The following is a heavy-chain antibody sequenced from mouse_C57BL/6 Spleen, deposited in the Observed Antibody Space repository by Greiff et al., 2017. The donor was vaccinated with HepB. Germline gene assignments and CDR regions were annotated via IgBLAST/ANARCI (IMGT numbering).Heavy chain of an antibody. CDR2: ISSGGSYT. CDR3: ARQGLYGTSWFAY. D-gene: IGHD1-1*01. CDR1: GFTFSSYG. Sequence: VQLKESGGDLVKPGGSLKLSCAASGFTFSSYGMSWVRQTPDKRLEWVATISSGGSYTYYPDSVKGRFTISRDNAKNTLYLQMSSLKSEDTAMYYCARQGLYGTSWFAYWGQGTLVTVSA. V-gene: IGHV5-6*01. J-gene: IGHJ3*01.